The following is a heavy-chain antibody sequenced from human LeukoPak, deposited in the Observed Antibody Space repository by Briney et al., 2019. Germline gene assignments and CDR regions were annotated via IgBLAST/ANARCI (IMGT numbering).Heavy chain of an antibody. J-gene: IGHJ4*02. CDR3: AGVLCCGGDCSGDY. CDR2: MNPNSGNT. V-gene: IGHV1-8*01. Sequence: GASVKVSCKASGYTFTSYDINWVRQATGQGLEWMGWMNPNSGNTGYAQKFQGRVTMTRNTSISTAYMELSSLRSEDTAVYYCAGVLCCGGDCSGDYWGQGTLVTVSS. D-gene: IGHD2-21*02. CDR1: GYTFTSYD.